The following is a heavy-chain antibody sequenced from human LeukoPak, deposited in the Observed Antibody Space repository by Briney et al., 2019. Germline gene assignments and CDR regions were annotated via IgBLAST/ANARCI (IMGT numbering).Heavy chain of an antibody. CDR3: ARAPGYCSSTSCLFFDY. V-gene: IGHV3-11*01. CDR2: ISGSGNTI. J-gene: IGHJ4*02. CDR1: GFTFSDYY. Sequence: GGSLRLSCAASGFTFSDYYMSWIRQAPGKGLEWLSYISGSGNTIYYADSVKGRFTISRVNAQNSLYLQMNSLRAEGTAVYYCARAPGYCSSTSCLFFDYWGQGTLVTVSS. D-gene: IGHD2-2*01.